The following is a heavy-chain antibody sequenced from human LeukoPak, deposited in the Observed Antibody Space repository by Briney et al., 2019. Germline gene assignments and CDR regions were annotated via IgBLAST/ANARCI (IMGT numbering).Heavy chain of an antibody. V-gene: IGHV1-2*02. CDR1: GYTFTGYY. J-gene: IGHJ4*02. CDR3: ARSMVGLVTVTTPSFDY. D-gene: IGHD4-17*01. Sequence: GASVKVSCKASGYTFTGYYMHWVRQAPGQGLEWMGWINPNSGGTNYAQKFQGRVTMTRDTSISTAYMELSRLRSDDTAVYYCARSMVGLVTVTTPSFDYWGQGTLATVSS. CDR2: INPNSGGT.